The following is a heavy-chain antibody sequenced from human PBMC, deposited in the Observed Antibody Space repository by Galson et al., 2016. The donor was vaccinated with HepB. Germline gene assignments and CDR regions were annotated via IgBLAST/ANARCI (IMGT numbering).Heavy chain of an antibody. CDR1: GFTFTNSA. J-gene: IGHJ3*02. Sequence: SVKVSCKASGFTFTNSAVQWVRQARGQRLEWIGWIVVGSGNTNYAQKFQERVTITRDMSTSTAYMELSSLRSEDTGVYYCAAVSYYDSSAYNLNAEEGAFDIWGQGTMVTVSS. CDR3: AAVSYYDSSAYNLNAEEGAFDI. CDR2: IVVGSGNT. V-gene: IGHV1-58*01. D-gene: IGHD3-22*01.